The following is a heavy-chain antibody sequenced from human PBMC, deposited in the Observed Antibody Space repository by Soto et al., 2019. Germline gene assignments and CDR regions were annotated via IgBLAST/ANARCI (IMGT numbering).Heavy chain of an antibody. V-gene: IGHV3-23*01. CDR2: ISAHDGGT. J-gene: IGHJ4*02. D-gene: IGHD6-13*01. CDR3: AKDPCSSWYCKYFEY. Sequence: EVQLLESGGGLVQPGESLRLSCAGSGFSSSTYAMNWVRQSPGKGLEWVSGISAHDGGTYYADSVRGRFTISRDNSKNTVYLQMNSLRAEDTAVYYCAKDPCSSWYCKYFEYWGQGTLVTVSS. CDR1: GFSSSTYA.